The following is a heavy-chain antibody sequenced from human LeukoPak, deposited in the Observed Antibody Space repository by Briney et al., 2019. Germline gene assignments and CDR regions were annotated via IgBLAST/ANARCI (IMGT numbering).Heavy chain of an antibody. Sequence: ASVKVSCKTSGYTFTNYDINWVRQATGQGLEWLGWMSPNNGDTGYAQKFQGRVTMTRDTSTNTAYMELSGLTSEDTAVYYCARDGDSSGDFDYWGQGTLVTVSS. CDR2: MSPNNGDT. J-gene: IGHJ4*02. CDR1: GYTFTNYD. V-gene: IGHV1-8*01. CDR3: ARDGDSSGDFDY. D-gene: IGHD6-19*01.